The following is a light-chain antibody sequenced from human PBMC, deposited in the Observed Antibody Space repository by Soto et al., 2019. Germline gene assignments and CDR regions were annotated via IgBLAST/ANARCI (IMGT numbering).Light chain of an antibody. CDR3: QQCFTSPLT. CDR2: VAS. Sequence: DIQMNQSPSSLSASVGDRVTITFRASQSIGRFVNWHQQKTGKAPTVLINVASTMRSGVLSRFSGSGSGTDLNLTINRLQPEDFTAYFCQQCFTSPLTFGQGTMVDIK. CDR1: QSIGRF. J-gene: IGKJ1*01. V-gene: IGKV1-39*01.